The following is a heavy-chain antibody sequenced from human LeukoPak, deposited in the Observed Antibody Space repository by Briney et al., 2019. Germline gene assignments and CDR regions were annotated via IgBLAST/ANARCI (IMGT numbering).Heavy chain of an antibody. D-gene: IGHD3-3*01. Sequence: GGSLRLSCAASGFIFSNYSMNWVRQAPGKGLEWVSSIRSSSSYIYYADSVKGRFTISRDNSKNTLYLQMSSLRAEDTAVYYCATDRGWRTSGYYLYYFEYWGQGTLVTFSS. CDR2: IRSSSSYI. V-gene: IGHV3-21*01. J-gene: IGHJ4*02. CDR3: ATDRGWRTSGYYLYYFEY. CDR1: GFIFSNYS.